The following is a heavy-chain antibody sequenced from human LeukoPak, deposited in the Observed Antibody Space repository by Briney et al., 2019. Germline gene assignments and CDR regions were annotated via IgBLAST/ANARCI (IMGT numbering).Heavy chain of an antibody. CDR3: ARVQGRYWLDY. D-gene: IGHD2-21*01. J-gene: IGHJ4*02. CDR1: GGSISSSSYY. CDR2: IYYSGST. Sequence: SETLSLTCTVSGGSISSSSYYWGWIRQPPGKGLEWIGSIYYSGSTYYNPSLKSRVTISVDTSKNQFSLKLSSVTAADTAVYYCARVQGRYWLDYWGQGTLVTVSS. V-gene: IGHV4-39*07.